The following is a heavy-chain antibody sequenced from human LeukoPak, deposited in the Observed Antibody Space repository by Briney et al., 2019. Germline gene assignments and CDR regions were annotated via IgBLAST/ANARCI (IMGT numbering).Heavy chain of an antibody. CDR1: GFTLSSYW. Sequence: GGSLSLSCAASGFTLSSYWMGWVRQAPGKGLEWVANIIQDGSVKYYVDSVKDRFTVSRDNAKNSLYLQMNSLRAEDTAVYYCARSPPSLDYWGQGILVTVSS. V-gene: IGHV3-7*01. CDR2: IIQDGSVK. J-gene: IGHJ4*02. CDR3: ARSPPSLDY.